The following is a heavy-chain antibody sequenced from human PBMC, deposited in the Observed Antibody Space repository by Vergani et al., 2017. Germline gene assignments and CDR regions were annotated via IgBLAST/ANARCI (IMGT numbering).Heavy chain of an antibody. CDR3: AKDISGYYGSGSNNWFDP. Sequence: EVQLVESGGGLVQPGRSLRLSCAASGFTFDDYAMHWVRQAPGKGLEWVSGISWNSGFIAYADPVKGRFTISRDNGKNSLYLQMNSLSTEDTALYYCAKDISGYYGSGSNNWFDPWGQGTLVTVSS. J-gene: IGHJ5*02. V-gene: IGHV3-9*01. D-gene: IGHD3-10*01. CDR1: GFTFDDYA. CDR2: ISWNSGFI.